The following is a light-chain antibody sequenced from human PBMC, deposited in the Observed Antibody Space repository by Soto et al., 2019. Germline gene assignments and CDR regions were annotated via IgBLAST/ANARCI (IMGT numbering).Light chain of an antibody. CDR1: QSVSSSY. CDR3: QQYGISPYT. V-gene: IGKV3-20*01. Sequence: EIVLTQSPGTLSLSPGERASLSCRASQSVSSSYLAWYQQKPGQAPRLLIYGASNRATGIPDRFSGSGSGTDVTLTISRLEPEDFAVFYCQQYGISPYTFGQGTKLEIK. J-gene: IGKJ2*01. CDR2: GAS.